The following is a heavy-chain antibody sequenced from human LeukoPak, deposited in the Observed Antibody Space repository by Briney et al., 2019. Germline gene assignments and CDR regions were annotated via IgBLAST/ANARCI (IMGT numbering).Heavy chain of an antibody. CDR2: IDWDDDK. Sequence: SGPTLVHPTQPLTLTCTFSGFSLRTRGMRVSWIRQPPGKALEWLALIDWDDDKFYSTSLKTRLTISKATSKNQVVLTMTNMDPVDTATYYCARGYSGYADFDYWGQGTLVTVSS. CDR3: ARGYSGYADFDY. CDR1: GFSLRTRGMR. J-gene: IGHJ4*02. V-gene: IGHV2-70*04. D-gene: IGHD5-12*01.